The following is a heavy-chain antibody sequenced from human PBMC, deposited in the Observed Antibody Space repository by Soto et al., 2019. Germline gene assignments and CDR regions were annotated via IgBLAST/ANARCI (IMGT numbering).Heavy chain of an antibody. D-gene: IGHD3-3*01. Sequence: GESLKISCNGSGYSFTIYWIGWVRQMPGKGLEWTGIIYPGDSDTRYSPSFQGQVTISADKSISTAYLQWSSLKASDTAMYYCARQITIFGETYGMDVWGQGTTVTVSS. V-gene: IGHV5-51*01. J-gene: IGHJ6*02. CDR3: ARQITIFGETYGMDV. CDR2: IYPGDSDT. CDR1: GYSFTIYW.